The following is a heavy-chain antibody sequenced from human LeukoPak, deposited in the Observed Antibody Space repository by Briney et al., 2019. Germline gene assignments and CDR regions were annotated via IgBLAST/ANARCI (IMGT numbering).Heavy chain of an antibody. V-gene: IGHV3-66*02. Sequence: GGSLRLSCAASGFTFSSYAMSWVRQAPGKGLEWVSVIYSGGSTYYADSVKGRFTISRDNSKNTLYLQMNSLRAEDTAVYYCAGEYYDILTGFRPLGYWGQGTLVTVSS. J-gene: IGHJ4*02. D-gene: IGHD3-9*01. CDR1: GFTFSSYA. CDR2: IYSGGST. CDR3: AGEYYDILTGFRPLGY.